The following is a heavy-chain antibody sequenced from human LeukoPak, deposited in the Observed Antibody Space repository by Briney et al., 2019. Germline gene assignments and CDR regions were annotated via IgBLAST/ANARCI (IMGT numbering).Heavy chain of an antibody. CDR1: RFTFSSYA. CDR2: ISYDGSNK. Sequence: GRSLRLSCAASRFTFSSYAMHWVRQAPGKGLEWVAVISYDGSNKYYADSVKGRFTISRDNSKNTLYLQMNSLRAEDTAVYYCARSQGFDYWGQGTLVTVSS. J-gene: IGHJ4*02. CDR3: ARSQGFDY. V-gene: IGHV3-30-3*01.